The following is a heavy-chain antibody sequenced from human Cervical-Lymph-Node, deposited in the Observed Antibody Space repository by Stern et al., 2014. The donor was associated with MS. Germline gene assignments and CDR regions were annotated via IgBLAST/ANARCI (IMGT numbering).Heavy chain of an antibody. CDR1: GG. J-gene: IGHJ5*02. D-gene: IGHD3-10*01. V-gene: IGHV1-69*06. CDR3: ARGAGDNWFDP. CDR2: IIPFVGTA. Sequence: VQLVESGADVKKPGSSVRVSCKASGGISWLRQAPGQGLEWVGGIIPFVGTANYAQNCRGRLTITADTSTNTTYMELSSLRSDDTALYYCARGAGDNWFDPWGQGTLVTVSS.